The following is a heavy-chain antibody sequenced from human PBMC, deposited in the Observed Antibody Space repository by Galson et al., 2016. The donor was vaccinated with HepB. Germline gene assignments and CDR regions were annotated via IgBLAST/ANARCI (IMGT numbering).Heavy chain of an antibody. CDR3: AQVEVTVDY. D-gene: IGHD2-21*02. CDR1: GFILAAYE. V-gene: IGHV3-23*01. J-gene: IGHJ4*02. CDR2: IDGSGGTT. Sequence: SLRLSCATSGFILAAYEMAWVRQAPGKGPEWVADIDGSGGTTHYIDSVRGRFIISRDNSKNTLYLQMNSLGVEDTATYYCAQVEVTVDYWGRGTGVIVSS.